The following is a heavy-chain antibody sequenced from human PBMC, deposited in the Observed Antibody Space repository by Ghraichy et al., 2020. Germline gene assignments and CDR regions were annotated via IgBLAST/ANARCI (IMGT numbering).Heavy chain of an antibody. D-gene: IGHD6-6*01. CDR3: AGRGSIAARQWDWFDP. J-gene: IGHJ5*02. Sequence: SVKVSCKASGGTFSSYAISWVRQAPGQGLEWMGGIIPIFGTANYAQKFQGRVTITADESTSTAYMELSSLRSEDTAVYYCAGRGSIAARQWDWFDPWGQGTLVTVSS. V-gene: IGHV1-69*13. CDR1: GGTFSSYA. CDR2: IIPIFGTA.